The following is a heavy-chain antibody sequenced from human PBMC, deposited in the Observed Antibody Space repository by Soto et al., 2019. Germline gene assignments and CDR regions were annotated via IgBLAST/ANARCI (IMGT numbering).Heavy chain of an antibody. Sequence: PSETLSLTCTVSGGSISSYYWSWIRQPPGKGLEWIGYIYYSGSTNYNPSLKSRVTISVDTSKNQFSLKLSSATAADTAVYYCARDRSGSYSNNWSDPWGQGTLVTVS. CDR2: IYYSGST. D-gene: IGHD3-10*01. CDR3: ARDRSGSYSNNWSDP. CDR1: GGSISSYY. J-gene: IGHJ5*02. V-gene: IGHV4-59*01.